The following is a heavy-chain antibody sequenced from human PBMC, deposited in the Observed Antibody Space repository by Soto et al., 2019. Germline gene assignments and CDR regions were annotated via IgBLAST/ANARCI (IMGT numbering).Heavy chain of an antibody. CDR1: GFTFRSYV. CDR2: TSYDGSNN. V-gene: IGHV3-33*05. J-gene: IGHJ4*02. CDR3: ARWGTTGGLDV. Sequence: QVQLVESGGGVVQPGTSLRLSCVGSGFTFRSYVIHWVRQAPGTGLEWVALTSYDGSNNFYGDSVKGRFTISRDNSRNTVELQMDSLRLEDTALYYCARWGTTGGLDVWGQGTLVSVSS. D-gene: IGHD3-16*01.